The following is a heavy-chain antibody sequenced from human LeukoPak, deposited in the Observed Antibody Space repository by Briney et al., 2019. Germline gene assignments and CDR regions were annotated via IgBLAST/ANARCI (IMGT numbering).Heavy chain of an antibody. CDR1: GFTFSNAW. CDR3: TTGPRYDSSGYFDY. Sequence: GGSLRLSCAASGFTFSNAWMSWVRQAPGKGLEWVGRIKSKTDGGTTDYAAPVKGRFTISRDDSKNTLYLQMNSLKTEDTAVYYCTTGPRYDSSGYFDYWGQGTQVTVSS. J-gene: IGHJ4*02. D-gene: IGHD3-22*01. CDR2: IKSKTDGGTT. V-gene: IGHV3-15*01.